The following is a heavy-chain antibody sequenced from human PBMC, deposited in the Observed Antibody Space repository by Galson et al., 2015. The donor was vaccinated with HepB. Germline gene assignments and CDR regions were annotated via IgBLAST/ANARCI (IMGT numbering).Heavy chain of an antibody. V-gene: IGHV3-23*01. CDR1: GFTFSTYA. CDR3: AKAGNNWNDVSQCFDY. CDR2: ISGSGGST. J-gene: IGHJ4*02. D-gene: IGHD1-1*01. Sequence: SLRLSCAASGFTFSTYAMSWVRQAPGKGLEWVSAISGSGGSTYYADSVKGRFTISRDNSKKALYLQMNSLRVEDTAVYYRAKAGNNWNDVSQCFDYWGQGTLVTVSS.